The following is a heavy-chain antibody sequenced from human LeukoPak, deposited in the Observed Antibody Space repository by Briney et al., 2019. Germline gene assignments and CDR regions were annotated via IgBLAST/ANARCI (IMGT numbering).Heavy chain of an antibody. V-gene: IGHV4-61*02. CDR3: ARDHQGDSSGYYDAFDI. D-gene: IGHD3-22*01. J-gene: IGHJ3*02. CDR2: IYTSGNT. Sequence: PSETLSLTCTVSGGSISSYSYYWSWIRQPVGKGLEWIGRIYTSGNTNYNPSLKSRVTMSVDTSKNQSSLKLSSVTAADTAVYYCARDHQGDSSGYYDAFDIWGQGTMVTVSS. CDR1: GGSISSYSYY.